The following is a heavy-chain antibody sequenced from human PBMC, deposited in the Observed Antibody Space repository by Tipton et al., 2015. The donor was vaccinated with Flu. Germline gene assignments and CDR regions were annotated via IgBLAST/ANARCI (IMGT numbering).Heavy chain of an antibody. CDR2: INHSGST. V-gene: IGHV4-34*01. J-gene: IGHJ5*02. CDR1: GGSFSGYY. D-gene: IGHD3-10*01. CDR3: ATRTKGTMVRGVIVNWFDP. Sequence: TLSLTCAVYGGSFSGYYWSWIRQPPGKGLEWIGEINHSGSTNYNPSLKSRVTISVDTSKNQFSLKLSSVTAADTAVYYCATRTKGTMVRGVIVNWFDPWGQATLVTVSS.